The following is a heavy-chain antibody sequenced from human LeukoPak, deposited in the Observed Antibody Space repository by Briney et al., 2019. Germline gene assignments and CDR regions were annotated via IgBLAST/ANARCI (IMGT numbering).Heavy chain of an antibody. V-gene: IGHV3-21*01. D-gene: IGHD3-10*01. CDR3: ARDRYYYGSGSYLWSYGMDV. CDR2: ISSSSSYI. CDR1: GFTFSSYS. J-gene: IGHJ6*02. Sequence: GGSLRLSCAASGFTFSSYSMNWVRQAPGKGLEWVSSISSSSSYIYYADSVKGRFTISRDNAKNSLYLQMNSLRAEDTAAYYCARDRYYYGSGSYLWSYGMDVWGQGTTVTVSS.